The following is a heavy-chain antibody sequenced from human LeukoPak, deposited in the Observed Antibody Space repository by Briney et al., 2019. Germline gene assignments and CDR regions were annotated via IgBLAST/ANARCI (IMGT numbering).Heavy chain of an antibody. V-gene: IGHV3-11*04. CDR2: ISSSGSTI. CDR1: GGSISSYY. CDR3: ARVFKTTVAVDY. Sequence: LSLTCTVSGGSISSYYWSWIRQAPGKGLEWVSYISSSGSTIYYADSVKGRFTISRDNAKNSLYLQMNSLRAEDTAVYYCARVFKTTVAVDYWGQGTLVTVSS. J-gene: IGHJ4*02. D-gene: IGHD4-11*01.